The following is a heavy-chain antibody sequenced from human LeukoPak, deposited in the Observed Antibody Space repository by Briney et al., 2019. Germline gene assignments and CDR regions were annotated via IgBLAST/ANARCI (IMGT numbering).Heavy chain of an antibody. D-gene: IGHD5-24*01. CDR2: INPNSGGT. J-gene: IGHJ4*02. CDR3: ARDRNGDGYNLDAFDY. CDR1: GYTFTGYY. V-gene: IGHV1-2*02. Sequence: EASVKVSCKASGYTFTGYYMHWVRQAPGQGLEWMGWINPNSGGTNYAQKFQGRVTMTRDTSISTAYMELSRLRSDDTAVYYCARDRNGDGYNLDAFDYWGQGTLVTVSS.